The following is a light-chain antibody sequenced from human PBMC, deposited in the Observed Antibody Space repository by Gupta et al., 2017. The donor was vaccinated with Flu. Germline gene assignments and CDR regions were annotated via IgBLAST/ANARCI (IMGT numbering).Light chain of an antibody. CDR3: CSDAGSDTWV. Sequence: SVTSSCSGTSSDVGNYIYFSWYQQAPGKAPNLMIYDVTKRPSGVPERFSGSKSGNTASLTISGLQAEEEADYYCCSDAGSDTWVFGGGTKLTVL. CDR2: DVT. CDR1: SSDVGNYIY. V-gene: IGLV2-11*01. J-gene: IGLJ3*02.